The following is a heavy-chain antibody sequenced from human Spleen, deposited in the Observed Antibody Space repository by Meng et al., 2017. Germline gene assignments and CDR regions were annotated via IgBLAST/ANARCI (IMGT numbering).Heavy chain of an antibody. J-gene: IGHJ4*02. CDR2: INPKSGDT. CDR1: GYTFPDYW. CDR3: ARDEDISAAGKLFGDY. V-gene: IGHV1-2*06. Sequence: QVHLEQSGAEVKKPGASVKVSCKASGYTFPDYWLHWVRRAPGQGLEWMGRINPKSGDTHYAQRFQGRVTMTGDTSISTAYMELSGLRSDDTAMYYCARDEDISAAGKLFGDYWGQGTLVTVSS. D-gene: IGHD6-13*01.